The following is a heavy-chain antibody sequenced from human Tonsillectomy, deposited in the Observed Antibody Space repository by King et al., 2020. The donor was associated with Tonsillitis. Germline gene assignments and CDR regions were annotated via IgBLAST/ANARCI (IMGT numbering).Heavy chain of an antibody. D-gene: IGHD5-24*01. V-gene: IGHV3-21*01. CDR2: ITISSSYI. CDR3: ARDAALEAFDI. CDR1: GFSFSSYS. J-gene: IGHJ3*02. Sequence: VQLVESGGGLVKPGGSLRLSCAASGFSFSSYSMNWVRQAPGKGLEWVSSITISSSYIYYADSVKGRFTISRDNAKNSLYLQMNSLRAEDTAVYYCARDAALEAFDIWGQGTMVTVSA.